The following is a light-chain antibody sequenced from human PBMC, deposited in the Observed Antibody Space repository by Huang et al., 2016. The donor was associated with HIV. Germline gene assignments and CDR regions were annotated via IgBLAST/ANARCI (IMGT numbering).Light chain of an antibody. V-gene: IGKV3-15*01. CDR1: QSVSSN. Sequence: EIVMTQSPATLSVSPGERATLSCRASQSVSSNLAWYQQKPGQTPRLLIYAVSTRATGIPARFSGSGSGTEFTLTISSLQSEDVAVYYCQQYNNWPRTFGQGTKVEIK. J-gene: IGKJ1*01. CDR3: QQYNNWPRT. CDR2: AVS.